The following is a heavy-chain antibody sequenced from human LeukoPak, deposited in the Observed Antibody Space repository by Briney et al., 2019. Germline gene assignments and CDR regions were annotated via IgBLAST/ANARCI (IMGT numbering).Heavy chain of an antibody. Sequence: PGRSLRLSCAASGFTFSNYAMHWVRQAPGKGLEWVAFIRYDGSNKYYADSVKGRFTISRDNSKNTLYLQMNSLRAEDTAVYYCAKSAIVVVPTAIAGHFDIWGQGTMVTVSS. D-gene: IGHD2-2*01. CDR1: GFTFSNYA. V-gene: IGHV3-30*02. CDR3: AKSAIVVVPTAIAGHFDI. J-gene: IGHJ3*02. CDR2: IRYDGSNK.